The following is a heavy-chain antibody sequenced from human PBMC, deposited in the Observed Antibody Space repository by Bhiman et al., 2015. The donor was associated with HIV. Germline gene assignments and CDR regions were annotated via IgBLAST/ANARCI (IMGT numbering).Heavy chain of an antibody. V-gene: IGHV3-20*04. J-gene: IGHJ4*02. CDR3: ARDMRRYCSGGSCPNNY. D-gene: IGHD2-15*01. CDR1: GFTFDDYA. CDR2: INWNGGTT. Sequence: EVQLVESGGGLVQPGRSLRLSCAASGFTFDDYAMHWVRLAPGKGLEWVSGINWNGGTTGYADSVKGRFTLSRDNAKNSLYLQMNSLRAEDTALYYCARDMRRYCSGGSCPNNYWGQGTLVTVSS.